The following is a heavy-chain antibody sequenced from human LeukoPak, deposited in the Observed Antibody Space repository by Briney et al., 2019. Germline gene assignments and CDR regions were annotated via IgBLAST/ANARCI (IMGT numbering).Heavy chain of an antibody. CDR2: ISYDGSNK. CDR1: GFTFSSYA. D-gene: IGHD3-22*01. CDR3: ASGYYYDSSGYLDY. V-gene: IGHV3-30-3*01. Sequence: PGGSLRLSCAASGFTFSSYAMHWVRQAPGKGLEWVAVISYDGSNKYYADSVEGRFTISRDNSKNTLYLQMNSLRAEDTAVYYCASGYYYDSSGYLDYWGQGTLVTVSS. J-gene: IGHJ4*02.